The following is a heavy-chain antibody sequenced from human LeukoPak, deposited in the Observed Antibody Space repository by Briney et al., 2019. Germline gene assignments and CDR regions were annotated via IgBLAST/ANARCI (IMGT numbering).Heavy chain of an antibody. D-gene: IGHD2-2*01. J-gene: IGHJ5*02. CDR2: INPNSGGT. CDR1: GYTFTGYY. V-gene: IGHV1-2*02. Sequence: ASVKVSCKASGYTFTGYYMHWVRQAPGQGLEWMGWINPNSGGTNYAQKLQGRVTMTRDTSISTAYMELSRLRSDDTAVYYCARPQDIVVVPAAPFDPWGQGTLVTVSS. CDR3: ARPQDIVVVPAAPFDP.